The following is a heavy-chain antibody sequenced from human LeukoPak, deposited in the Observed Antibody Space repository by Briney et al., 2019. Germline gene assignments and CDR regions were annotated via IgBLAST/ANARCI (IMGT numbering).Heavy chain of an antibody. V-gene: IGHV3-21*01. J-gene: IGHJ4*02. CDR3: GGSEVAGTACDY. Sequence: GGSLRLFCAASGFTFSSYSMNWVRQAPGKGLEWVSSISSSSSYIYYADSVKGRFTISRDNAKNSLYLQMNSLRAEDTAVYYCGGSEVAGTACDYWGQGTLVTVSS. CDR1: GFTFSSYS. D-gene: IGHD6-19*01. CDR2: ISSSSSYI.